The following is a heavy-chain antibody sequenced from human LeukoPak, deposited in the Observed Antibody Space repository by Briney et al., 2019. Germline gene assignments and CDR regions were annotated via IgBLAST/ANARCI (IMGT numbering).Heavy chain of an antibody. V-gene: IGHV1-69*06. CDR3: ARVLTGYYAPFDY. CDR2: IIPIFGTA. J-gene: IGHJ4*02. Sequence: SVKVSCKASGGTFSSYAISWVRQAPGQGLEWMGGIIPIFGTANYAQRFQGRVTITADKSTSTAYMELSSLRSEDTAVYYCARVLTGYYAPFDYWGQGTLVTVSS. CDR1: GGTFSSYA. D-gene: IGHD3-9*01.